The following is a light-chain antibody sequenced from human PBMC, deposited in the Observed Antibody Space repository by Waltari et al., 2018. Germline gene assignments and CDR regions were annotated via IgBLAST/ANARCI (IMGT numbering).Light chain of an antibody. CDR1: ALPKQY. Sequence: SYELTQPPSVSVSPGQTARITCSGDALPKQYAFWYQQKPGQAPVLVTYKDTGRPSGIPDRVAGSSSGTTVTLTISGVQAEDEADYYGQSGDSTSTHVVFGGGTKLTVL. V-gene: IGLV3-25*03. J-gene: IGLJ2*01. CDR2: KDT. CDR3: QSGDSTSTHVV.